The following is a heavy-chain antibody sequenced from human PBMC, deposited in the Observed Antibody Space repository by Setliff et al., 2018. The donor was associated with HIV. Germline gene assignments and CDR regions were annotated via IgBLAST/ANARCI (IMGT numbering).Heavy chain of an antibody. J-gene: IGHJ4*02. V-gene: IGHV1-69*05. CDR3: AGSILTGYYTFGADY. Sequence: SVKVSCKTFGYYFNIDYIHWVRQAPGQGLEWMGGIIPIFGTTNYAQKFQGRVTITTDESTTTAYMGLSSLRSEDTALYYCAGSILTGYYTFGADYWGQGTLVTVSS. CDR1: GYYFNIDY. CDR2: IIPIFGTT. D-gene: IGHD3-9*01.